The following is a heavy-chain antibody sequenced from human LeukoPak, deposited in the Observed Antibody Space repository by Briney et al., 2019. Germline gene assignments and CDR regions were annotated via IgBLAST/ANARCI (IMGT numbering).Heavy chain of an antibody. CDR1: GYTFTSYD. D-gene: IGHD6-13*01. Sequence: GASVKVSCKASGYTFTSYDINWVRQATGQGLEWMGWMNPNSGGTNYAQKFQGRVTMTRDTSVSTAYMELSRLRSDDTAVYYCATQRGSSSWSSPFDYWGQGTLVTVSS. CDR3: ATQRGSSSWSSPFDY. CDR2: MNPNSGGT. J-gene: IGHJ4*02. V-gene: IGHV1-2*02.